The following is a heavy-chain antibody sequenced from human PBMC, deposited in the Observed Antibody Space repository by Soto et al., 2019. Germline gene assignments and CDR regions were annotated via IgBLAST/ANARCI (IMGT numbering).Heavy chain of an antibody. CDR2: LIWNSGRI. CDR3: ARRLRWFPGAFDI. Sequence: GGSLRLSCAASGFTFDDYAIHWVRQAPGRGLEWVSGLIWNSGRIAYADSVKGRFNISRDNAKNSLSLQMNSLRAEDTAVYYCARRLRWFPGAFDIWGQGTMVTVSS. V-gene: IGHV3-9*01. J-gene: IGHJ3*02. CDR1: GFTFDDYA. D-gene: IGHD4-17*01.